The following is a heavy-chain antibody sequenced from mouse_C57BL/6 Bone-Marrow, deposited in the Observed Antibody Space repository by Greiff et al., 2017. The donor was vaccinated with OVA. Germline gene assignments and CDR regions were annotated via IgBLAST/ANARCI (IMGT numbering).Heavy chain of an antibody. CDR2: IDPSDSYT. CDR3: ARGWDEYFDY. V-gene: IGHV1-50*01. CDR1: GYTFTSYW. Sequence: QVQLQQPGAELVKPGASVKLSCKASGYTFTSYWMQWVKQRPGQGLEWIGEIDPSDSYTNYNQKFKGKATLTVDTSSSTAYMQRSSLTSEDSAVYYCARGWDEYFDYWGQGTTLTVSS. J-gene: IGHJ2*01. D-gene: IGHD4-1*01.